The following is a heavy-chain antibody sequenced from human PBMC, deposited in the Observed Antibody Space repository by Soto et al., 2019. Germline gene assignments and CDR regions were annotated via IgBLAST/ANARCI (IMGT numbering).Heavy chain of an antibody. Sequence: GGSLRLSCAASEFTFSKAWMGWVRQAPGKGLEWVCRIKSNADGGTIDYAAPVKGRFTISRDDSKNMLYLQMNSLKTEDTAVYYCTTARRNSYGMDVWGQGTTVTVSS. CDR1: EFTFSKAW. CDR2: IKSNADGGTI. CDR3: TTARRNSYGMDV. V-gene: IGHV3-15*01. J-gene: IGHJ6*02.